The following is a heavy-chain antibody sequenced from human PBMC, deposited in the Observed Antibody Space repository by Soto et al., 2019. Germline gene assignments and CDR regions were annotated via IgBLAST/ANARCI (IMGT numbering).Heavy chain of an antibody. CDR1: GGSFTGYY. CDR3: ARGHGRFAH. V-gene: IGHV4-34*01. CDR2: INHSGFT. J-gene: IGHJ4*02. Sequence: SETLSLTCDFSGGSFTGYYWSWIRQPPGKGLEWIGEINHSGFTNYNPSLTGRVTISLDTSKSQFSLKLSSLTAADTAFYFCARGHGRFAHWGQGTLVTVSS.